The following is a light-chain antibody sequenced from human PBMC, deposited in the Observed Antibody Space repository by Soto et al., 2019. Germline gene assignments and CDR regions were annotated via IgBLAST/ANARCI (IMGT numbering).Light chain of an antibody. V-gene: IGKV3D-15*01. Sequence: EMVMTQSPATLSVSPGERATLSCGASQSVSSNLAWYQQKPGQAPRLLICGASTRATGIPARFSGSGSGTEFTLTISSLQSEDFAVYYCQQYNKWPQFGGGTKVDIK. CDR1: QSVSSN. CDR2: GAS. J-gene: IGKJ4*02. CDR3: QQYNKWPQ.